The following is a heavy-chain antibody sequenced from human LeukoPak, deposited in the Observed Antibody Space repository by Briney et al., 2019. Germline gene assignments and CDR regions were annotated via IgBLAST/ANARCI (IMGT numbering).Heavy chain of an antibody. CDR1: GGSISSSSYY. CDR2: IYYSGST. V-gene: IGHV4-39*01. CDR3: ARLRGKPLRSTSPYYDFWSGLGYYYYYYMDV. Sequence: SETLSLTCTVSGGSISSSSYYWGWIRQPPGKGLEWIGSIYYSGSTYYNPSLKSRVTISVDTSKNQFSLKLSSVTAADTAVYYCARLRGKPLRSTSPYYDFWSGLGYYYYYYMDVWGKGTTVTVSS. J-gene: IGHJ6*03. D-gene: IGHD3-3*01.